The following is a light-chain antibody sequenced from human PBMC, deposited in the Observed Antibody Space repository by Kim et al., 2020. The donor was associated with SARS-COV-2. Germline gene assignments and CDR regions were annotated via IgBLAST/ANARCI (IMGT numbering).Light chain of an antibody. CDR3: SSYTSSFTLV. Sequence: SITPPCPGTGSDFGGYNFVSWYQQHPGKAPKLMIYDVNHRPSGVSNRFSGSKSGNTASLTISGLQAEDEADYYCSSYTSSFTLVFGTGTKVTVL. J-gene: IGLJ1*01. V-gene: IGLV2-14*03. CDR2: DVN. CDR1: GSDFGGYNF.